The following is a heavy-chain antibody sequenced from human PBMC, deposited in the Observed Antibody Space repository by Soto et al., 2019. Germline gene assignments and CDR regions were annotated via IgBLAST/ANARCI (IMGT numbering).Heavy chain of an antibody. CDR1: GGTFSSYA. CDR3: ARGAAGTGYYCDD. V-gene: IGHV1-69*12. D-gene: IGHD6-13*01. CDR2: IIPIFGTA. J-gene: IGHJ4*02. Sequence: QVQLVQSGAAVKKPGSSVKVSCKASGGTFSSYAISWVRQAPGQGLEWMGGIIPIFGTANYAQKFQGRVTITADESTNTAYMELSSLRSEDTGLYYCARGAAGTGYYCDDWGQGTLVTVSS.